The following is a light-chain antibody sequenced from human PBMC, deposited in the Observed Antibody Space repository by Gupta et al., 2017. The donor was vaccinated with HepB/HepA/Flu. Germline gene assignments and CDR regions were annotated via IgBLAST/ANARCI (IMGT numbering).Light chain of an antibody. V-gene: IGKV3-11*01. Sequence: SPGERATLSCRATQSVGTYLAWYQHKPGQAPRLLIYDASNRAPGIPARFSGSGSGTDFTLTISSRESEDFAVYYCQQRSNWPLFTFGPGTKVDIK. CDR3: QQRSNWPLFT. CDR1: QSVGTY. CDR2: DAS. J-gene: IGKJ3*01.